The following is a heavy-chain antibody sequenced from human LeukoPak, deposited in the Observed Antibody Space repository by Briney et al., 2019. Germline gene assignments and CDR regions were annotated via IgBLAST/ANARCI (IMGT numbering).Heavy chain of an antibody. CDR2: ISLAGQT. V-gene: IGHV4/OR15-8*02. Sequence: PSETLSLTCGVSGGSISGTNWWSWVRQPPGQGLEWIGEISLAGQTNYNPSLNGRVTMSLDKSSNQLSLHLTSVSAADTATYYCSRESRPFCPLGYWGQGTLVIVSS. CDR1: GGSISGTNW. J-gene: IGHJ4*02. CDR3: SRESRPFCPLGY. D-gene: IGHD3-16*01.